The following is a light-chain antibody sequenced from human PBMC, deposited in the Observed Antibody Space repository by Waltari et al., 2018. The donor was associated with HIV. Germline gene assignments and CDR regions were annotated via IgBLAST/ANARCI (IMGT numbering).Light chain of an antibody. CDR1: SSDIGGSKY. CDR3: SSYTTSSTWV. CDR2: EVS. Sequence: QSALTQPASVSGSPGQSITISCPGTSSDIGGSKYVSWYQQQPGKAPKLMISEVSNRPSGVSKRFSGSKSGNTASLTISGLQAEDEADYYCSSYTTSSTWVFGGGTKLTVL. V-gene: IGLV2-14*01. J-gene: IGLJ3*02.